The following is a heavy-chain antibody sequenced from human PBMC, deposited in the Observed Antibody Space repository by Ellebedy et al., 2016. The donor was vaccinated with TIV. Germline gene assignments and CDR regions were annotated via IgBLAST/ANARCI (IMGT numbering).Heavy chain of an antibody. CDR2: ICGSVDCI. D-gene: IGHD4-17*01. CDR3: AKDFIYGDYADF. J-gene: IGHJ4*02. V-gene: IGHV3-23*01. Sequence: GGSLRLSCVASGFTFHNYAMSWVRQAPGKGLEWVSLICGSVDCIKYADSVEGRFTISRDTSKNTLYLRVNSLRAEDTAVYYCAKDFIYGDYADFWGQGTLVTVSS. CDR1: GFTFHNYA.